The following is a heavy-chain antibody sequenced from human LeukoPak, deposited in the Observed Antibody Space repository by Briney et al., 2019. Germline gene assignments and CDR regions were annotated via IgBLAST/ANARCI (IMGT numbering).Heavy chain of an antibody. CDR2: IYTSGST. V-gene: IGHV4-61*02. CDR1: GGSISGGSYY. Sequence: SETLSLTCTASGGSISGGSYYWSWIRQPAGKGLEWIGRIYTSGSTNYNPSLKSRVTISVDTSKNQFSLKLSSVTAADTAVYYCARGLRGLGLHNWWFDPWGQGTLVTVSS. D-gene: IGHD1-1*01. J-gene: IGHJ5*02. CDR3: ARGLRGLGLHNWWFDP.